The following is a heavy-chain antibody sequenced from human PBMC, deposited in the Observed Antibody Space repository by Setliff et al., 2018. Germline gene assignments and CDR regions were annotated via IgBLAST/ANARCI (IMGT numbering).Heavy chain of an antibody. D-gene: IGHD6-19*01. J-gene: IGHJ4*02. CDR1: GHTLTGYY. Sequence: GASVKVSCKASGHTLTGYYMHWVRQAPGQGLEWMGWINPNSGETKYAQNFQGRVTMTRDTSITTFYMELSRLKSDDSAVYYCATWLVACFSSWTFPFWGQGTRVTVSS. V-gene: IGHV1-2*02. CDR3: ATWLVACFSSWTFPF. CDR2: INPNSGET.